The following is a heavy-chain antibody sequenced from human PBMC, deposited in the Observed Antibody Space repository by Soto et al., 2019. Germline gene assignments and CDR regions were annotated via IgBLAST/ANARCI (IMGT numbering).Heavy chain of an antibody. V-gene: IGHV3-21*06. J-gene: IGHJ6*03. Sequence: EVQLVESEGGLVKPGGSLRLSCAASGFTFSSYTMHWVRQAPGKGLEWVSSITSGGASIYYADSVRGRFTISRDNANAKNSLYLQMNSLGAEDTAVYYCARDGSEGSGEIGYYYYMDVWGKGTTVTVSS. D-gene: IGHD2-15*01. CDR1: GFTFSSYT. CDR2: ITSGGASI. CDR3: ARDGSEGSGEIGYYYYMDV.